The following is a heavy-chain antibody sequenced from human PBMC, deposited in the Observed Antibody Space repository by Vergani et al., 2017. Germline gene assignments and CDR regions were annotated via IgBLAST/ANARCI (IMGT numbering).Heavy chain of an antibody. V-gene: IGHV1-2*02. CDR1: GYTFSDHH. CDR2: ININSGAT. CDR3: ARLASVVVPAARPLDL. Sequence: QVQLVQSGAEVKKPGASVKVSCKTSGYTFSDHHLHWVRQAPGQGLEWVGWININSGATKVAQKFQGRITMGTDTSISTGYMELSSLRSDDTAVYYCARLASVVVPAARPLDLWGQGTLITVS. J-gene: IGHJ4*02. D-gene: IGHD2-2*01.